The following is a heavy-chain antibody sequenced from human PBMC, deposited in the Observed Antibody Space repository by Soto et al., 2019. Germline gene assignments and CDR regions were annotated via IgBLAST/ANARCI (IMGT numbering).Heavy chain of an antibody. CDR2: IIPIFGTA. CDR1: GGTFSSYA. J-gene: IGHJ6*02. CDR3: ARVRANWLQRNVYYDMDV. V-gene: IGHV1-69*01. Sequence: QVQLVQSGAEVKKPGSSVKVSSKASGGTFSSYAISWVRQASGQGLEWMGGIIPIFGTANYAQKFQGRVTITADESTSTAYMELSSLRSEDTAVYYCARVRANWLQRNVYYDMDVWRQGTTVTVSS. D-gene: IGHD5-12*01.